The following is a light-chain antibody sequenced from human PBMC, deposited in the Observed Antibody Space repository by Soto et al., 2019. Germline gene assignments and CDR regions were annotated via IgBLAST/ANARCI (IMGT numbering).Light chain of an antibody. V-gene: IGLV2-14*01. CDR3: SSYTSSSTFGV. Sequence: QSLLTQPASVSGSPGQSITISCTGTSSDVGGYNYVSWYQQHPGKAPKLMIYDVSNRPSGVSNRFSGSKSGNTASLTISGLQAEDEADYYCSSYTSSSTFGVFGTG. CDR1: SSDVGGYNY. CDR2: DVS. J-gene: IGLJ1*01.